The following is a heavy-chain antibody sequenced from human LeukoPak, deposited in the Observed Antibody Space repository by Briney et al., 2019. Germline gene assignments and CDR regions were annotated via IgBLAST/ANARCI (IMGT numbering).Heavy chain of an antibody. V-gene: IGHV4-34*01. CDR3: ARASPSYRYGSGSYLRPFDY. CDR2: INHSGST. J-gene: IGHJ4*02. CDR1: GGSFSGYY. D-gene: IGHD3-10*01. Sequence: PSETLSLTCAVYGGSFSGYYWSWIRQPPGKVLEWIGEINHSGSTDYNPSLKSRVTISVDTSKNQFSLKLSSVTAADTAVYYCARASPSYRYGSGSYLRPFDYWGQGTLVTVSS.